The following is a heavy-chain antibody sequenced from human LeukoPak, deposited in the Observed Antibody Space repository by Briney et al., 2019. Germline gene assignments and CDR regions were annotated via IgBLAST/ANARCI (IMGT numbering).Heavy chain of an antibody. CDR2: IYHTGST. D-gene: IGHD3-22*01. Sequence: SETLSLTCTVSGGSISNYYWSWIRQPPGKGLEWLGYIYHTGSTSYNPSLKSRVIMSVETSQNQFSLKLFSVTAADTAVYYCAREGSGYDYSPFYYWGQGILVTVSS. V-gene: IGHV4-59*01. J-gene: IGHJ4*02. CDR3: AREGSGYDYSPFYY. CDR1: GGSISNYY.